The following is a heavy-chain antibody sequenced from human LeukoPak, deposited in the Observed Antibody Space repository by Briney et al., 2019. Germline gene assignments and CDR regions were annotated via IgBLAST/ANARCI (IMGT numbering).Heavy chain of an antibody. J-gene: IGHJ4*02. CDR2: IYHSGST. D-gene: IGHD6-19*01. Sequence: SKTLSLTCTVSGGSISSDYWSWIRQPPGKGLEWIGYIYHSGSTNYNPSLKSRVTVSVDTSKNQFSLKLNSVTAADTAVYYCARSLSSAWYAYDYWGQGTLVTVSS. CDR1: GGSISSDY. CDR3: ARSLSSAWYAYDY. V-gene: IGHV4-59*01.